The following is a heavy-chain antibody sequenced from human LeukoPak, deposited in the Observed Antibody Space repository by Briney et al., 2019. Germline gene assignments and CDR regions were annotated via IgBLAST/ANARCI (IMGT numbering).Heavy chain of an antibody. Sequence: GASLRLSCAASGFTFSSYSMNWVRQAPGKGLEWVSSISSSSSYIYYADSVKGRFTISRDNAKNSLYLQMNSLRAEDTAVYYCAREPYVGSGYYGYWGQGTLVTVSS. CDR2: ISSSSSYI. J-gene: IGHJ4*02. CDR1: GFTFSSYS. V-gene: IGHV3-21*01. D-gene: IGHD3-22*01. CDR3: AREPYVGSGYYGY.